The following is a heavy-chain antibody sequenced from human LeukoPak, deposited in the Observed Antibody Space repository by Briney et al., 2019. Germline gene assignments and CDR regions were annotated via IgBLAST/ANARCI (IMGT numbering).Heavy chain of an antibody. CDR2: ISAYDGDT. CDR1: GFTFITYG. J-gene: IGHJ6*03. CDR3: ARAGRDYGTSRYYYYYMDV. Sequence: ASVKVSCKAAGFTFITYGFGWVRQGPGQGLEWMGWISAYDGDTKYAQNLQGRVTMTTDTSTSTAYMELRSLRSDDTALYYCARAGRDYGTSRYYYYYMDVWGKGTTVTVSS. D-gene: IGHD4-17*01. V-gene: IGHV1-18*01.